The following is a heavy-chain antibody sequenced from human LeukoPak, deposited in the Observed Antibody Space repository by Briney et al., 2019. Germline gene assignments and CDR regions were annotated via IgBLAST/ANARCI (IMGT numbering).Heavy chain of an antibody. CDR3: ARGRPHGNDY. CDR1: GFSFNTYA. D-gene: IGHD4-23*01. V-gene: IGHV3-30*04. CDR2: ISYDGSNK. Sequence: GGSLRLSCAASGFSFNTYAMHWVRQAPGKGLEWVSVISYDGSNKYYADSVKGRFTISRDNSKNTLYLQMNSLRVEDTAVYYCARGRPHGNDYWGQGTLVTVSS. J-gene: IGHJ4*02.